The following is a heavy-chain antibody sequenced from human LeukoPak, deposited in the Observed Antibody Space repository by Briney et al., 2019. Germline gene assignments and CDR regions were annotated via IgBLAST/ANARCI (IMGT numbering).Heavy chain of an antibody. Sequence: GGSLRLSCAASGFTFSSYGMHWVRQAPGKGLEWVAVISYDGSNKYYADSVKGRFTISRDNSKNTLYPQMNSLRAEDTAVYYCAKDPGDSSGYYYAPVDYWGQGTLATVSS. CDR1: GFTFSSYG. V-gene: IGHV3-30*18. CDR2: ISYDGSNK. CDR3: AKDPGDSSGYYYAPVDY. D-gene: IGHD3-22*01. J-gene: IGHJ4*02.